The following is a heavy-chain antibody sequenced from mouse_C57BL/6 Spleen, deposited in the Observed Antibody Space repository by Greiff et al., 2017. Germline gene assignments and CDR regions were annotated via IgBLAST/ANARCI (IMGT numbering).Heavy chain of an antibody. J-gene: IGHJ2*01. V-gene: IGHV1-80*01. Sequence: QVQLKESGAELVKPGASVKISCKASGYAFSRYWMNLVKQRPGTGLEWIGQIYPGDGDTNSNGQFKGKATLTADKSSSTAYMQLSSLTSEDSAVYFCARSLIYYDYYFDYWGQGTTLTVSS. CDR1: GYAFSRYW. D-gene: IGHD2-4*01. CDR2: IYPGDGDT. CDR3: ARSLIYYDYYFDY.